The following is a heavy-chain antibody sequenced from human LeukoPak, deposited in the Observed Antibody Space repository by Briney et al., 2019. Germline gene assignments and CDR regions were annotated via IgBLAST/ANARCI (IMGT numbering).Heavy chain of an antibody. J-gene: IGHJ4*02. CDR2: ISGSGGST. Sequence: PGASLRLSCAASGFTFSSYAMSWVRQAPGKGLEWVSAISGSGGSTYYADSVKGRFTISRDNSKNTLYLQMNSLKTEDTAVYYCTTWPARSFDSWGQGTLATVSS. CDR1: GFTFSSYA. V-gene: IGHV3-23*01. D-gene: IGHD1-14*01. CDR3: TTWPARSFDS.